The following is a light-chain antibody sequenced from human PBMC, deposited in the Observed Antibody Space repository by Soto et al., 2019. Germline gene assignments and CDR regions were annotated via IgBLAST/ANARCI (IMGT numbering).Light chain of an antibody. V-gene: IGKV1-39*01. CDR3: QQSYSTPPLT. CDR1: QSISSY. CDR2: DAS. Sequence: DIQMTQSPSSLSASVGDRVTITCRASQSISSYLNWYQQKPGKAPKLLIYDASSLQSVVPSRFSGSGTGTDFTLTISSLQPEDFATDYCQQSYSTPPLTFGGGTKVEIK. J-gene: IGKJ4*01.